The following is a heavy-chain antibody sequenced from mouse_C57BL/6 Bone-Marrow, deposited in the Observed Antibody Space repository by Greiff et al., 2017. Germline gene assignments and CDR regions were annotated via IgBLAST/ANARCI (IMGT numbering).Heavy chain of an antibody. CDR3: ARTKGLRRYFDY. CDR2: IDLSDSYT. Sequence: QVQLQQPGAELVMPGASVKLSCKASGYTFTSYWMHWVKQRPGQGLEWIGEIDLSDSYTNYNQKFKGKSTLTVDKSSSTAYMQLSSLTSEDSAVYYCARTKGLRRYFDYWGQGTTLTVSS. D-gene: IGHD2-4*01. J-gene: IGHJ2*01. V-gene: IGHV1-69*01. CDR1: GYTFTSYW.